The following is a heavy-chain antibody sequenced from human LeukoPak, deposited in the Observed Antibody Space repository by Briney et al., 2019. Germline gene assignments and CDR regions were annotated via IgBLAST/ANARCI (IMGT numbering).Heavy chain of an antibody. V-gene: IGHV3-48*03. D-gene: IGHD3-9*01. J-gene: IGHJ6*03. CDR2: ISSSGSTI. CDR3: ARGGFDWLLFNYYYYMDV. CDR1: GFTFSCYE. Sequence: GGSLRLSCAASGFTFSCYEMNWVRQAPGKGLEWISYISSSGSTIHYADSVKGRFTISRDNAKNSLYLQMHSLRAEDTAVYYCARGGFDWLLFNYYYYMDVWGKGTTVTISS.